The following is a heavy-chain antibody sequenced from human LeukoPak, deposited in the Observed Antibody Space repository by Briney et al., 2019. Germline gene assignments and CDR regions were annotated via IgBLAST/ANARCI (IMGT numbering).Heavy chain of an antibody. J-gene: IGHJ2*01. CDR3: ARADYDILTGYSYWYFDL. CDR2: IYHSGST. D-gene: IGHD3-9*01. V-gene: IGHV4-30-2*01. Sequence: SQTLSLTCSVSGGSIRRGGYSWSWVRQPPRKGLELIGYIYHSGSTYYNPSLKRRLTISVDRSKNQFSLKLSSVTAADTAVYYCARADYDILTGYSYWYFDLWGRGTLVTVSS. CDR1: GGSIRRGGYS.